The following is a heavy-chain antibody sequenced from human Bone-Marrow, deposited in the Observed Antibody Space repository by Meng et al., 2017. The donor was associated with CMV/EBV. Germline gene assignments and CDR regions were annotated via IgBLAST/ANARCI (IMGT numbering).Heavy chain of an antibody. V-gene: IGHV3-23*01. CDR2: ISASGGRT. D-gene: IGHD4-23*01. CDR3: AKEPNDNGGSSNGFFDY. CDR1: FTFSNYA. J-gene: IGHJ4*02. Sequence: FTFSNYAMSGVRQAPGKGLEWVSLISASGGRTYHADRVKGRFTISRDNAKNTVYLQMNSLRAEDTAVYYCAKEPNDNGGSSNGFFDYWGQGTLVTVSS.